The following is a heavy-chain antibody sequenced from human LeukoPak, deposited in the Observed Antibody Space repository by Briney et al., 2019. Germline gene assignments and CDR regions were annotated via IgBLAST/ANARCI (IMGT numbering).Heavy chain of an antibody. Sequence: ASVKVSCKASGYTFTSYAMNWVRQAPGQGLEWMGWINTNTGNPTYAQGFTGRFVFSLDTSVSTAYLQISSLKAEDTAVYYCARDSGYCSSTSCYTLWFDPWGQGTLVTVSS. CDR1: GYTFTSYA. V-gene: IGHV7-4-1*02. J-gene: IGHJ5*02. D-gene: IGHD2-2*02. CDR3: ARDSGYCSSTSCYTLWFDP. CDR2: INTNTGNP.